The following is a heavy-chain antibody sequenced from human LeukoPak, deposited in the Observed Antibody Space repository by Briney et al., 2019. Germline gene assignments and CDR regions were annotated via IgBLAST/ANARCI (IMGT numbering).Heavy chain of an antibody. CDR3: AREGGMATDS. CDR1: GGSISSSSYY. CDR2: IYYSGST. D-gene: IGHD5-24*01. J-gene: IGHJ4*02. Sequence: SETLSLTCTVSGGSISSSSYYWGWIRQPPGKGLEWIGSIYYSGSTYYNPSLKSRVTISVDTSKNHFSLRLTSVTAADTAVYYCAREGGMATDSWGQGTLVTVSS. V-gene: IGHV4-39*02.